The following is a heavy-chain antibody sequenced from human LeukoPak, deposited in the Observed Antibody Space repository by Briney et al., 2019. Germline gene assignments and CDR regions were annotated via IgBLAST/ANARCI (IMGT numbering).Heavy chain of an antibody. D-gene: IGHD3-10*01. V-gene: IGHV5-51*01. CDR1: GYSFTSYW. CDR3: ARHQYYYGSGSQVPWSDY. J-gene: IGHJ4*02. Sequence: GESLKISCKGSGYSFTSYWIGWVRQMPRKDLVWMGIIYPGDSDTRYSPSFQGQVTISADKSISTAYLQWSSLKASDTAMYYCARHQYYYGSGSQVPWSDYWGQGTLVTVSS. CDR2: IYPGDSDT.